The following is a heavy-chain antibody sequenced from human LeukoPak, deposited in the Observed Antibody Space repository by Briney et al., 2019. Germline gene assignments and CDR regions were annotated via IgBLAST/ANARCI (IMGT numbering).Heavy chain of an antibody. CDR1: RYTFTDYY. V-gene: IGHV1-2*02. J-gene: IGHJ4*02. D-gene: IGHD3-16*01. CDR3: ASGASAFYY. CDR2: INPNSGGT. Sequence: ASVKVSCMASRYTFTDYYMHWVRQAPGQGLEWMGWINPNSGGTNYAQKFQGRVTMTRDTSIRTAYMELSSLRSDDTAMYYCASGASAFYYWGQGTLVTVSS.